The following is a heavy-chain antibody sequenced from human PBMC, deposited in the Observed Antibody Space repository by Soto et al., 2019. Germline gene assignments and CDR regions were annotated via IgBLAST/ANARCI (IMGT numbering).Heavy chain of an antibody. D-gene: IGHD6-19*01. CDR1: GLSITDSEMG. V-gene: IGHV2-26*01. J-gene: IGHJ5*01. CDR2: IDSSGEK. Sequence: QVTLKESGPVLVKPTETLTLRCTVSGLSITDSEMGVSWIRQPPGQPLEWLAHIDSSGEKSYRTFLKSRLAIAKDTSKSQIVLTMTSMDPADTATYYCARSHLAVAVSRWFDPWGQGIPVTVSS. CDR3: ARSHLAVAVSRWFDP.